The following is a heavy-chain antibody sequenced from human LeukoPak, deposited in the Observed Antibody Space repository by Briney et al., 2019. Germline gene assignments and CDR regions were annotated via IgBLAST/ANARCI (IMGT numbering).Heavy chain of an antibody. CDR1: GYTFTSYG. CDR2: ISAYNGNT. Sequence: ASVTVSCTASGYTFTSYGISWVRQAPGQGLEWMGWISAYNGNTNYAQKLQGRVTMTTDTTTSTAYMQLRSLRSDDTAVYDCARDLGDGYNFDYWGQGTLVTVSS. J-gene: IGHJ4*02. D-gene: IGHD5-24*01. V-gene: IGHV1-18*01. CDR3: ARDLGDGYNFDY.